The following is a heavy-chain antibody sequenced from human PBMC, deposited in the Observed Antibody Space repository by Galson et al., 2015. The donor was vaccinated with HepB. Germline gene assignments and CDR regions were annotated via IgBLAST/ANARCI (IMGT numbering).Heavy chain of an antibody. CDR2: INTNTGNP. CDR1: GYTFTSYA. Sequence: SVKVSCKASGYTFTSYAMNWVRQAPGQGLEWMGWINTNTGNPTYAQGFTGRFVFSLDTSVSTAYLQISSLKAEDTAVYYCARGTDSTIFGVVINKWGAYYYMDVWGKGTTVTVSS. J-gene: IGHJ6*03. CDR3: ARGTDSTIFGVVINKWGAYYYMDV. V-gene: IGHV7-4-1*02. D-gene: IGHD3-3*01.